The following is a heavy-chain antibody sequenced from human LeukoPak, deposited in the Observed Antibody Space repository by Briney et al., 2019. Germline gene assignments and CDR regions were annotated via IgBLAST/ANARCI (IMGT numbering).Heavy chain of an antibody. CDR1: GGSVSSSSYY. J-gene: IGHJ5*02. Sequence: PSETLSLTCTVSGGSVSSSSYYWGWIRQPPGRGPERIGTIFYTGSTYYNPSLKSRVTISVDTSKNQFSLKVTSVTAADTAVYYCARSDFSMYTWFDPWGQGTQVTVSS. D-gene: IGHD3-3*01. V-gene: IGHV4-39*01. CDR3: ARSDFSMYTWFDP. CDR2: IFYTGST.